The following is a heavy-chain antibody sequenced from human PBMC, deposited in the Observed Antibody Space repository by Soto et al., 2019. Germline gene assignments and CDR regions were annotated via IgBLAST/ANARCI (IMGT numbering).Heavy chain of an antibody. D-gene: IGHD3-22*01. V-gene: IGHV3-53*01. CDR1: GFTVSSNY. CDR2: IYSGGST. J-gene: IGHJ3*02. Sequence: GGSLRLSCAASGFTVSSNYMSWVRQAPGKGLEWVSVIYSGGSTYYADSVKGRFTISRDNSKNTLYLQMNSLRAEDTAVYYCARGGYYYEDGFDSWGQGTMVTVSS. CDR3: ARGGYYYEDGFDS.